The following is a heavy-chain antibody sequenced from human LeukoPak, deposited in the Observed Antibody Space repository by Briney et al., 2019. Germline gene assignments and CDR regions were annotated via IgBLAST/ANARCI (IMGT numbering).Heavy chain of an antibody. CDR1: GDSFSDNNW. D-gene: IGHD6-19*01. CDR3: ARAGYSSGSTYFDY. V-gene: IGHV4-4*02. J-gene: IGHJ4*02. Sequence: SETLSLTCAVSGDSFSDNNWWSWVRQPPGRGLEWIGEIFHSGDTNYNPSLKSRVSMSVDKSKNHFSLQLNSVTAADTAVYYCARAGYSSGSTYFDYWGQGTQVTVSS. CDR2: IFHSGDT.